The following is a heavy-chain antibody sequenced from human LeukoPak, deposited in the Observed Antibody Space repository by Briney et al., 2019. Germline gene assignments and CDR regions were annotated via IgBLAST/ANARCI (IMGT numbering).Heavy chain of an antibody. V-gene: IGHV3-11*06. CDR1: GFTVRSNY. J-gene: IGHJ6*02. CDR3: ARDLGVRWELPYYYYYGMDV. CDR2: ISSSSSYT. Sequence: GGSLRLSCAASGFTVRSNYMSWVRLAPGKGLEWVSYISSSSSYTNYADSVKGRFTISRDNAKNSLYLQMNSLRAEDTAVYYCARDLGVRWELPYYYYYGMDVWGQGTTVTVSS. D-gene: IGHD1-26*01.